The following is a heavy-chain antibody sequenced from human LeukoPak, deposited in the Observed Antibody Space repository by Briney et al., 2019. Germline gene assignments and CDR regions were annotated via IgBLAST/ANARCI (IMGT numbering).Heavy chain of an antibody. Sequence: PGGSLRLSCAASGFTFSSYAMSWVRQAPGKGLEWMAFMRSDGSDEHYADSVKGRFTISRDNSHNTLYLQMNSLHSEDTAVYYCAKDLGLQVGASPFDYWGQGTLVTVSS. CDR3: AKDLGLQVGASPFDY. V-gene: IGHV3-30*02. D-gene: IGHD1-26*01. CDR2: MRSDGSDE. CDR1: GFTFSSYA. J-gene: IGHJ4*02.